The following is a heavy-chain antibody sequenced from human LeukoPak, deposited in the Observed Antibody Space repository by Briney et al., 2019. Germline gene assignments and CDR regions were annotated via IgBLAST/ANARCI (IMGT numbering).Heavy chain of an antibody. CDR3: AREGDAAVPFDY. V-gene: IGHV4-59*01. CDR2: IYYSGST. CDR1: GGSFSGYY. Sequence: SETLSLTCAVYGGSFSGYYWSWIRQPPGKGLEWIGYIYYSGSTNYNPSLKSRVTISVDTSKNQFSLKLSSVTAADTAVYYCAREGDAAVPFDYWGQGTLVTVSS. J-gene: IGHJ4*02. D-gene: IGHD6-19*01.